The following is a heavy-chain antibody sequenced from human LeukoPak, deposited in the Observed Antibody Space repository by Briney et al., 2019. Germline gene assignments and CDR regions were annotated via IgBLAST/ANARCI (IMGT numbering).Heavy chain of an antibody. CDR3: ARDEKDDYGDYNI. Sequence: SVKVSCKASGGTFSSYAISWVRQAPGQGLEWMGVIIPIFGTANYAQKFQGRVTITTDESTSTAYMDLSSLRSEDTAVYYCARDEKDDYGDYNIWGQGTLVTVSS. CDR2: IIPIFGTA. V-gene: IGHV1-69*05. J-gene: IGHJ4*02. CDR1: GGTFSSYA. D-gene: IGHD4-17*01.